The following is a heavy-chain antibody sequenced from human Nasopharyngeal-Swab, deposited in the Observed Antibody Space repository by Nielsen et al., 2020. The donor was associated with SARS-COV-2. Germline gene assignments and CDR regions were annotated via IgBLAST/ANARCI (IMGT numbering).Heavy chain of an antibody. CDR2: INHSGST. J-gene: IGHJ5*02. CDR3: ARGSPRSGYSYGSSHWFDP. Sequence: WIGQHPGKGLEWIGEINHSGSTYYNPSLKSRVTISVDTSKNQFSLKLSSVTAADTAVYYCARGSPRSGYSYGSSHWFDPWGQGTLVTVSS. D-gene: IGHD5-18*01. V-gene: IGHV4-34*09.